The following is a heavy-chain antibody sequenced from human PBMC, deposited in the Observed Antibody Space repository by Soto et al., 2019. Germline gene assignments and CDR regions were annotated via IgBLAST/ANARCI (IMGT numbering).Heavy chain of an antibody. CDR1: GYTFTSYD. J-gene: IGHJ2*01. Sequence: QVQLVQSGAEVKKPGASVKVSCKASGYTFTSYDINWVRQATGRGREWMGWMNPNSGNTGYAQKFKGRVTMTKNTSISTAYMELRSLRSEDTAVYYCARAGGGSSAGWWYFDLWGRGTLVTVSS. V-gene: IGHV1-8*01. CDR2: MNPNSGNT. CDR3: ARAGGGSSAGWWYFDL. D-gene: IGHD6-13*01.